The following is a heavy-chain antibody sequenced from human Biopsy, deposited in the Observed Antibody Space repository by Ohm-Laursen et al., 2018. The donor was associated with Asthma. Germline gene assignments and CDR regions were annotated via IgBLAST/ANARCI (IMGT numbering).Heavy chain of an antibody. Sequence: SLRLSCSASGFTLSSYGMHWVRQAPGKGLEWVAVISYDGSNKYYADSVKGRFTISRDNSKNTLYLQMNSLGVEDTAVYYCASQSSGPDFWSGYYYVDYWGQGTLVTFSS. V-gene: IGHV3-30*03. D-gene: IGHD3-3*01. CDR3: ASQSSGPDFWSGYYYVDY. J-gene: IGHJ4*02. CDR2: ISYDGSNK. CDR1: GFTLSSYG.